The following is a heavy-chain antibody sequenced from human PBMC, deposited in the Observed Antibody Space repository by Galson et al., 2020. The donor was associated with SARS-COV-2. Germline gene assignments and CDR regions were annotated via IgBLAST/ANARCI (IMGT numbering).Heavy chain of an antibody. CDR3: AKEGDSSSWYAPRWGTLVDY. V-gene: IGHV3-23*01. D-gene: IGHD6-13*01. CDR2: ISGSGGST. Sequence: GESLKISCAASGFTFSSYAMSWVRQAPGKGLEWVSAISGSGGSTYYADPVKGRFTISRDNSKNTLYLQMNSLRAEDTAVYYCAKEGDSSSWYAPRWGTLVDYWGQGTLVTVSS. CDR1: GFTFSSYA. J-gene: IGHJ4*02.